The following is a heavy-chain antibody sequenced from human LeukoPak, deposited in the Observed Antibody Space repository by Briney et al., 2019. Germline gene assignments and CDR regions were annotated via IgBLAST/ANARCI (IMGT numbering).Heavy chain of an antibody. D-gene: IGHD3-10*01. V-gene: IGHV3-66*01. CDR3: ARVITTYYYGSGSYYYYMDV. J-gene: IGHJ6*03. Sequence: GGTLRLSCAASGFTFSNYGMSWVRQAPGKGLEWVSVIYSGGSTYYADSVKGRFTISRDNSKNTLYLQMNSLRAEDTAVYYCARVITTYYYGSGSYYYYMDVWGKGTTVTISS. CDR1: GFTFSNYG. CDR2: IYSGGST.